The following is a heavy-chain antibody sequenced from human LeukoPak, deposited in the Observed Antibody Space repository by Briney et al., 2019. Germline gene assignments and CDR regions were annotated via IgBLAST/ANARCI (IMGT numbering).Heavy chain of an antibody. D-gene: IGHD6-6*01. Sequence: GASLRLSCAASGFAVSSNYMSWVRQAPGQGLEWVSGFYSGGFTYYADSVRGRFTISRDSSKNTLYLQMHSLRTEDTAVYYCARTPPSSWGQGTLVTVSS. CDR1: GFAVSSNY. V-gene: IGHV3-53*01. CDR2: FYSGGFT. CDR3: ARTPPSS. J-gene: IGHJ5*02.